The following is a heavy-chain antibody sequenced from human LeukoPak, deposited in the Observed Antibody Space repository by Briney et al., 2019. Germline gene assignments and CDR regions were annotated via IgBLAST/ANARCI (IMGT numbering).Heavy chain of an antibody. CDR1: GFTFSSYA. CDR3: AKVGHLRYFVYYFDY. Sequence: GGSLRLSCAASGFTFSSYAMSWVRQAPGKGLEWVSAISDSGGSTYFADSVKGRFTISRDNSKNTLYLQMNSLRAEDTAVYYCAKVGHLRYFVYYFDYWGQGTLVTVSS. CDR2: ISDSGGST. V-gene: IGHV3-23*01. J-gene: IGHJ4*02. D-gene: IGHD3-9*01.